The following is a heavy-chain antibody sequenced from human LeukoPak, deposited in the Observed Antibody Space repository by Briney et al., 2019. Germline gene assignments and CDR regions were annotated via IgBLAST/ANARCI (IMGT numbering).Heavy chain of an antibody. J-gene: IGHJ4*02. Sequence: SQTLSLTCAISGDSVSSNSAAWNWIRQSPSRGLEWLGRTYYRSKWYNDYAVSVKSRITINPDTSKNQFSLKLSSVTAADTAVYYCARRVAYSSSWYFDYWGQGTLVTVSS. D-gene: IGHD6-13*01. CDR3: ARRVAYSSSWYFDY. V-gene: IGHV6-1*01. CDR1: GDSVSSNSAA. CDR2: TYYRSKWYN.